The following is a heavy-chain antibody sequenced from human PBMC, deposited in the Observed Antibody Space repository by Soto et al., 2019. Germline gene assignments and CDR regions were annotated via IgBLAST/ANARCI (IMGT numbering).Heavy chain of an antibody. CDR2: INPNSGGT. CDR1: GYTFTGYY. CDR3: ARVLIVATIIDI. J-gene: IGHJ3*02. D-gene: IGHD5-12*01. Sequence: AASVKVSCKASGYTFTGYYMHWVRQAPGQGLEWMGWINPNSGGTNYAQKFQGWVTMTRDTSISAAYMELSRLRSDDTAVYYCARVLIVATIIDIWGQGTMVTVSS. V-gene: IGHV1-2*04.